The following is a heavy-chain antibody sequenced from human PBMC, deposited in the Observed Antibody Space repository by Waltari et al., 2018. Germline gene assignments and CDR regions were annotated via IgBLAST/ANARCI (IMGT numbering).Heavy chain of an antibody. V-gene: IGHV5-51*01. Sequence: EVQLVHSGAELKKPGASLKISCKVSGYSFTRSWIVSVPQMPGKGLEWMGIIYPGDSDTRYSPSCQGKVTISADKSISTAYLQWSSLKASDTAMYYCARFAPGSVGTSYFDYWGQGTLVTVSS. D-gene: IGHD5-12*01. CDR3: ARFAPGSVGTSYFDY. J-gene: IGHJ4*02. CDR2: IYPGDSDT. CDR1: GYSFTRSW.